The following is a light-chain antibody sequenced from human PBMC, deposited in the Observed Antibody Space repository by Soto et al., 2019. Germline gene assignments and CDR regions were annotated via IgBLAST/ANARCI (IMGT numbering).Light chain of an antibody. V-gene: IGLV2-14*01. Sequence: LSPASAFAGSPEQSNCISCSGTMSEVWVSSYFSWYQQHPGKAPKLIIYEVRYRPSGVSDRFSGSKSGNTASLTISGLKAEDEAAYSCGSYPSVTSSGQVFGSTSGHVVGTGTKANV. CDR3: GSYPSVTSSGQVFGSTSGHV. CDR2: EVR. CDR1: MSEVWVSSY. J-gene: IGLJ1*01.